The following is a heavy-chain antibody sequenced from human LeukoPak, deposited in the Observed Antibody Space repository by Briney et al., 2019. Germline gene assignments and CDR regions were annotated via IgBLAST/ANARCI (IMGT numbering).Heavy chain of an antibody. CDR3: AKDGAYSGSYFDY. Sequence: GRCLRLSCGASGFTFSSYGMHWVRQAPGKGLEWEAVILYDGSNKYYADAVKGRFTISRDNSKNTLYLQMNSLRAEDTAVYYCAKDGAYSGSYFDYWGQGTLVTVSS. V-gene: IGHV3-30*18. J-gene: IGHJ4*02. CDR2: ILYDGSNK. D-gene: IGHD1-26*01. CDR1: GFTFSSYG.